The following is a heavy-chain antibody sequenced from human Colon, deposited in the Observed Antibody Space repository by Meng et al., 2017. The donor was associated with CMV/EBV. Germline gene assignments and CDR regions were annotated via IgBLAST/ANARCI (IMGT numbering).Heavy chain of an antibody. V-gene: IGHV3-23*01. Sequence: FVFPFDDYAMVWLRQAQGTGLEWVSGIGGSGVYAYYAASVKGRSTISRDNSKNTLYLQMNALRVEDTAVYYCAKGSQYSNFWTAPDWGQGTLVTVSS. D-gene: IGHD3/OR15-3a*01. CDR2: IGGSGVYA. J-gene: IGHJ1*01. CDR3: AKGSQYSNFWTAPD. CDR1: VFPFDDYA.